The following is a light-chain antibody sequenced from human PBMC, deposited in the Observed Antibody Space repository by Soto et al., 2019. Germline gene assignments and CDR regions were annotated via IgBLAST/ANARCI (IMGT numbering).Light chain of an antibody. CDR1: SSDVGGYNY. J-gene: IGLJ2*01. Sequence: QSVLTQPASVSGSLGQSITISCTGTSSDVGGYNYVSWYQQHPGKAPKLMIYDVSNRPSGVSNRFSGSKSGNTASLTISGLQAEDEADYYCSSYTSSSTRVFGGGTKLTVL. CDR2: DVS. CDR3: SSYTSSSTRV. V-gene: IGLV2-14*01.